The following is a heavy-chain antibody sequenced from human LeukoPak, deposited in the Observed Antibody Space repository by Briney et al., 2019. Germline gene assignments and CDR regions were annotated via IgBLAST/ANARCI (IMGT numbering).Heavy chain of an antibody. D-gene: IGHD2-8*01. J-gene: IGHJ5*02. Sequence: KTGGSLRLSCAASGFTFSSYAMSWIRQPPGKGLEWIGEINHSGSTNYNPSLKSRVTISVDTSKNQFSLKLSSVTAADTAVYYCARLKKDIVLMVYARYANWFDPWGQGTLVTVSS. CDR3: ARLKKDIVLMVYARYANWFDP. V-gene: IGHV4-34*01. CDR1: GFTFSSYA. CDR2: INHSGST.